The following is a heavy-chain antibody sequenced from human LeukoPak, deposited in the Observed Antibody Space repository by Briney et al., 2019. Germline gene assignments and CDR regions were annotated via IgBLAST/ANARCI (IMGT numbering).Heavy chain of an antibody. J-gene: IGHJ4*02. Sequence: SETLSLTCSVSGASISSHYWSWIRQPPGKGLEWIGYIYYSVRTNYNPSLKSRVTISVDMPNNQFSLKLSSVTAADTAVYYCARVAVAAREYFDYWGQGTLVTVSS. V-gene: IGHV4-59*11. CDR3: ARVAVAAREYFDY. CDR1: GASISSHY. CDR2: IYYSVRT. D-gene: IGHD6-19*01.